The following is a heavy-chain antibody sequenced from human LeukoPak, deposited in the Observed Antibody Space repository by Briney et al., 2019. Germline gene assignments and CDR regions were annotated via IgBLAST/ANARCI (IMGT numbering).Heavy chain of an antibody. CDR2: IYYSGST. D-gene: IGHD1-26*01. CDR3: ARGRYGGSGY. V-gene: IGHV4-59*11. Sequence: SETLSLTCTVSGGSISSHYWSWIWQPPGKGLEWIGYIYYSGSTNYNPSLKSRVTISVDTSKNQFSLKLSSVTAADTAIYYCARGRYGGSGYWGQGTLVTVSS. CDR1: GGSISSHY. J-gene: IGHJ4*02.